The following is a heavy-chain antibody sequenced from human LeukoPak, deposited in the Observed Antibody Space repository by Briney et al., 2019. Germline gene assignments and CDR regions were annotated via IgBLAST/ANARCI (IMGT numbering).Heavy chain of an antibody. CDR3: AKGGCSSTTCYLANP. V-gene: IGHV3-30*18. CDR2: ISYDGTIR. D-gene: IGHD2-2*01. J-gene: IGHJ5*02. CDR1: GLTFSSYG. Sequence: QPGRSLRLSCAASGLTFSSYGMHWVRQAPGKGLEWVAVISYDGTIRNYADSVKGQFTISRDNSKNTLYLQMNSLTAEDTALYYCAKGGCSSTTCYLANPWGQGTLVTVSS.